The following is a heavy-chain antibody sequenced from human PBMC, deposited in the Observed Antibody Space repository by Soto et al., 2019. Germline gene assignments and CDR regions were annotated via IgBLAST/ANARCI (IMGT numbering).Heavy chain of an antibody. D-gene: IGHD4-17*01. CDR1: GYTLTSNA. V-gene: IGHV1-3*01. CDR2: INAGNGNT. Sequence: TSVKASCKASGYTLTSNARHWVRHAPGQRLEWMGWINAGNGNTKYSQKFQGRVTITRDNSKNTLYLQMNSLRAEDTAVYYCAKEFRLGDAFDIWGQGTMVTVSS. CDR3: AKEFRLGDAFDI. J-gene: IGHJ3*02.